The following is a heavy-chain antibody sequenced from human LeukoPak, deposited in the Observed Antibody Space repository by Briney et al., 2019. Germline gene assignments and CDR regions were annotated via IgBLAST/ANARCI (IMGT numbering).Heavy chain of an antibody. CDR2: VYHNGET. J-gene: IGHJ6*03. V-gene: IGHV4-38-2*02. CDR1: GYPITTNYY. CDR3: VTPRSWELSDMAV. D-gene: IGHD1-26*01. Sequence: SETLSLTCTVSGYPITTNYYWAWLRQSPGTGLEWIGSVYHNGETYYNPSLKSRVIISVDTSKNEFSLRLTSVPAADPAVYYCVTPRSWELSDMAVWGKGTTAIVSS.